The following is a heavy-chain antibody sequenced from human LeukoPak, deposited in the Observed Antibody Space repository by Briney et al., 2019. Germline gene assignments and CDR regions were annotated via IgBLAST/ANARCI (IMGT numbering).Heavy chain of an antibody. CDR3: ARAQTTLLLDY. V-gene: IGHV1-18*01. J-gene: IGHJ4*02. D-gene: IGHD4-11*01. Sequence: ASAKVSCKASGYIFTSYGIIWVRQAPGQGLQWMGWISAHNRNTNYAQKLQGRVTMTTDTSTSTVYMELRSLRSDDTAVYYCARAQTTLLLDYWGQGTLVTVSS. CDR1: GYIFTSYG. CDR2: ISAHNRNT.